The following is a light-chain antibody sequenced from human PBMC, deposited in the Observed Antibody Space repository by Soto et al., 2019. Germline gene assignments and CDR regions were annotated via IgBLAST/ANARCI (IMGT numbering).Light chain of an antibody. CDR2: DVS. CDR3: SSYTSSITWV. Sequence: QSLLTQPASVSGSPGQSISISCTGTNSDVGAYNYVSWYQQHPGKAPKLMIYDVSNRPSGVSNRFSGSKSGNTASLTISGLQAEDEADYYCSSYTSSITWVFGGGTKVTVL. V-gene: IGLV2-14*03. CDR1: NSDVGAYNY. J-gene: IGLJ3*02.